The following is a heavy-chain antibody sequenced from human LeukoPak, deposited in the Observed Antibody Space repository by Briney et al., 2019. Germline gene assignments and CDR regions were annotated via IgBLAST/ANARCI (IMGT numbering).Heavy chain of an antibody. J-gene: IGHJ6*02. V-gene: IGHV3-53*01. CDR3: AKGYFSSTSCPMDV. CDR2: IHTSGDT. D-gene: IGHD2-2*01. Sequence: GGSLRLSCAASGLTGSHNYVSWVRQAPGKGLEWVSAIHTSGDTCYADSVKGRFTISRDTSKNTLYLQMNSLRAEDTAVYYCAKGYFSSTSCPMDVWGQGTTVTVSS. CDR1: GLTGSHNY.